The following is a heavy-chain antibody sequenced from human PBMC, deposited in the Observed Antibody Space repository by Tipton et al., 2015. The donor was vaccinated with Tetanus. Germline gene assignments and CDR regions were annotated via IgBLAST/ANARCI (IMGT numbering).Heavy chain of an antibody. D-gene: IGHD3-22*01. CDR3: AKAVGDYYDSSGYYSGDY. CDR2: ISGSGGST. J-gene: IGHJ4*02. V-gene: IGHV3-23*01. Sequence: SLRLSCAASGFTFSSYAMSWVRQAPGKGLEWVSAISGSGGSTYYADSVKGRFTISRDNSKNTLYLQMNSLRAEDTAVYYCAKAVGDYYDSSGYYSGDYWGQGTWSPSPQ. CDR1: GFTFSSYA.